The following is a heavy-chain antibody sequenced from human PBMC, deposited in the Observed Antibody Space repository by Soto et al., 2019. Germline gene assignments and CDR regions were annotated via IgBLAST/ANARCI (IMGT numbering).Heavy chain of an antibody. CDR3: ARKYCSGGSCPYYYYYGMDG. Sequence: ASVKVSCKASGYTFTSYGISWVRQAPGQGLEWMGWISAYNGNTNYAQKLQGRVTMTTDTSTSTAYMELRSLRSDDTAVYYCARKYCSGGSCPYYYYYGMDGWGQGTTVTVAS. CDR1: GYTFTSYG. V-gene: IGHV1-18*01. D-gene: IGHD2-15*01. CDR2: ISAYNGNT. J-gene: IGHJ6*02.